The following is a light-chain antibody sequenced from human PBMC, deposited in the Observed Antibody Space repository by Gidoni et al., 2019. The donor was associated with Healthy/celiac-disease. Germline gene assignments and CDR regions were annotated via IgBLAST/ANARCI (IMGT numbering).Light chain of an antibody. CDR3: MQALQTPPFT. CDR2: LGS. Sequence: DIVMTQSLLSLPVTPGEPASISCRSSQSLLHSNGYNYLDWYLQKPGQSPQLLIYLGSNRASGVPDRFSGSGSGTDFTLKISRVEADDVVVYYCMQALQTPPFTFGPGTKVDIK. V-gene: IGKV2-28*01. CDR1: QSLLHSNGYNY. J-gene: IGKJ3*01.